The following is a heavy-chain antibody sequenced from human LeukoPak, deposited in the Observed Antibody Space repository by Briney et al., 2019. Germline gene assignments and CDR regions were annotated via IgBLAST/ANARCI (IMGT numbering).Heavy chain of an antibody. V-gene: IGHV1-69*05. J-gene: IGHJ5*02. CDR2: ITPLFGTA. CDR1: GGTFSKYT. CDR3: ASLVYYYDSSGYHNWFDP. Sequence: SVKVSCKASGGTFSKYTISWVRQRPGQGLEWMGGITPLFGTANYAQKFQGRVTITRDTSASTAYMELSSLRSEDTAVYYCASLVYYYDSSGYHNWFDPWGQGTLVTVSS. D-gene: IGHD3-22*01.